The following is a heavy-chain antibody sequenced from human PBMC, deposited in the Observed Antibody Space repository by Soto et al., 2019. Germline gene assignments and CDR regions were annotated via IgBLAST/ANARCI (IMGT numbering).Heavy chain of an antibody. CDR2: ITNDRSNK. J-gene: IGHJ4*02. CDR3: GRAYNNYYFDY. D-gene: IGHD3-10*01. Sequence: PGGSLRLSCAASGVTFSSYGVDWVRQTPGKGLEWVAVITNDRSNKYYVDSVKGRFTISRDNAKNSLYLQMSSLRAEDTAVYYCGRAYNNYYFDYWGQGIVVTVSS. CDR1: GVTFSSYG. V-gene: IGHV3-30*12.